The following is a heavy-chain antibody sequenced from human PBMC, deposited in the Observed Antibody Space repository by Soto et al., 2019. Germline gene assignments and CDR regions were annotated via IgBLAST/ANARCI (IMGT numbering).Heavy chain of an antibody. CDR1: GGSFSGYY. J-gene: IGHJ4*02. CDR2: INHSGST. Sequence: SETLSLTCAVYGGSFSGYYWSWIRQPPGKGLEWIGEINHSGSTNYNPSLKSRVTISVDTSKNQFSLRLSSVTAADTAVYYCARLYDYIWGSYRSRETISFDYWGQGTLVTVSS. V-gene: IGHV4-34*01. D-gene: IGHD3-16*02. CDR3: ARLYDYIWGSYRSRETISFDY.